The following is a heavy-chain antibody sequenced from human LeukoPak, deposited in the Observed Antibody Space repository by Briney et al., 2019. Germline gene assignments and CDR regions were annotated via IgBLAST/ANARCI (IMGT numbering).Heavy chain of an antibody. J-gene: IGHJ4*02. CDR1: GFTFSSYA. Sequence: TGGSLRLSCAASGFTFSSYAMHWVRQAPGKGLEWVSHISNSGAGIYADSVKGRFTISRDNAKNSLYLQMNSLRAEDTAVYYCARVGSIAAAGTPDYWGQGTLVTVSS. CDR3: ARVGSIAAAGTPDY. CDR2: ISNSGAGI. D-gene: IGHD6-13*01. V-gene: IGHV3-48*03.